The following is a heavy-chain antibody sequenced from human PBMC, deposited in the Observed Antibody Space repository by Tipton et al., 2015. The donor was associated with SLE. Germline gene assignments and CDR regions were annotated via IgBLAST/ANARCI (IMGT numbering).Heavy chain of an antibody. Sequence: TLSLTCTVSGASIRSYYWSWIRQSPGKGLEWIGHIHYSGTAYYNPSLKSRVSISVDTSSNQFFLKVNSVTAEDTAVYYCARDRGGSYYFDNWGQGTLITVSS. CDR1: GASIRSYY. V-gene: IGHV4-59*01. J-gene: IGHJ4*02. D-gene: IGHD3-16*01. CDR2: IHYSGTA. CDR3: ARDRGGSYYFDN.